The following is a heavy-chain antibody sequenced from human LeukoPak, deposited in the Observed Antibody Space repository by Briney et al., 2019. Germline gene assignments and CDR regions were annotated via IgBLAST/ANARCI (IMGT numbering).Heavy chain of an antibody. CDR2: ISDSSSYI. J-gene: IGHJ3*02. Sequence: GGSLRLSCAASGFTFSHYSVNWVRQAPGKGLEWVSCISDSSSYIYYADSVKGRFTISRDNAKNSLYLQMNSLRAEDTAVYYCAKGIAPYNDAFDIWGPGTMVTVSS. CDR1: GFTFSHYS. CDR3: AKGIAPYNDAFDI. V-gene: IGHV3-21*01. D-gene: IGHD6-13*01.